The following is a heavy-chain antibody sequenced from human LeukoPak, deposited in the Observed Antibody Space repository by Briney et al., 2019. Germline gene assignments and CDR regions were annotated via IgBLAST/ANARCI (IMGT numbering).Heavy chain of an antibody. D-gene: IGHD2-2*02. CDR2: ISSSSSYI. CDR3: ARDPAFTSCYTFDY. V-gene: IGHV3-21*01. CDR1: GFTFSSYW. Sequence: PGGSLRLSCAASGFTFSSYWMSWVRQAPGKGLEWVSSISSSSSYIYYADSVKGRFTISRDNAKNSLYLQMNSLRAEDTAVYYCARDPAFTSCYTFDYWGQGTLVTVSS. J-gene: IGHJ4*02.